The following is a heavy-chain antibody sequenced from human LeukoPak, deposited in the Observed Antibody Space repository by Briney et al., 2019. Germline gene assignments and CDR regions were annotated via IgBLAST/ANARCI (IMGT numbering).Heavy chain of an antibody. D-gene: IGHD3-22*01. CDR1: GYTFTSYA. CDR3: AREDYDSSGYYSDAFDI. CDR2: INTNTGNP. V-gene: IGHV7-4-1*02. Sequence: GASVKVSCKASGYTFTSYAMNWVRQAPGQGLEWMGWINTNTGNPTYAQGFTGRFVFSLDTSVSTAYLQISSLKAEDTAMYYCAREDYDSSGYYSDAFDIWGQGTMVTVSS. J-gene: IGHJ3*02.